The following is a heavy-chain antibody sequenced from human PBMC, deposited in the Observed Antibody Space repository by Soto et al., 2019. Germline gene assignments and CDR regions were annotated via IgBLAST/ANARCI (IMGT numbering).Heavy chain of an antibody. V-gene: IGHV4-34*01. CDR3: ARGPVAEPHYYY. J-gene: IGHJ4*02. Sequence: SXTLSLTCAVYGGSFSGYYWSCIRQPPGKGLEWIGEINHSGSTNYNPSLKSRVTISVDTSKNQFSLKLSSVTAADTAVYYCARGPVAEPHYYYWGQGTLVTVSS. CDR1: GGSFSGYY. CDR2: INHSGST. D-gene: IGHD2-21*01.